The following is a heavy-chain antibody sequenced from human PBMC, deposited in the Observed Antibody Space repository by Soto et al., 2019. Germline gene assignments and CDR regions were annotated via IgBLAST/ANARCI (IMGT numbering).Heavy chain of an antibody. V-gene: IGHV3-21*01. D-gene: IGHD6-13*01. CDR1: GFTFSSYS. Sequence: GGSLRLSCVASGFTFSSYSMNWVRQAPGKGLEWVSSISSSSSYIYYADSVKGRFTISRDNAKNSLYLQMNSLRAEDTALYYCAIDFRVRGAAADLHAFYILGQGTMVTVSS. J-gene: IGHJ3*02. CDR3: AIDFRVRGAAADLHAFYI. CDR2: ISSSSSYI.